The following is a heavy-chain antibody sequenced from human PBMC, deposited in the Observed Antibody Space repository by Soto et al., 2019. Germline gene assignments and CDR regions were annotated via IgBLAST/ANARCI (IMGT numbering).Heavy chain of an antibody. J-gene: IGHJ4*02. D-gene: IGHD1-26*01. CDR2: INPKSGDT. CDR1: GYTFTGYY. CDR3: ARGSPRMGALPTY. Sequence: QVKLVQSGDEVKKSGASLKVSCKASGYTFTGYYIHWVRQAPGQGLEWMGWINPKSGDTNYAQKFQGRVSMTRDTSITTAYMEVSRLKSDDTAVYYCARGSPRMGALPTYWGQGTLVTVSS. V-gene: IGHV1-2*02.